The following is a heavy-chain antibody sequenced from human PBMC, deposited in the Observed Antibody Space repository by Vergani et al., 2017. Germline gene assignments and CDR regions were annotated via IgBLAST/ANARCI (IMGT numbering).Heavy chain of an antibody. J-gene: IGHJ4*02. CDR3: ARVYTNYDILTGYYRRYYFDY. CDR1: GGPFKNSA. CDR2: INPNSGGT. Sequence: QVQLVQSGAEVKKPGSSVKVSCKASGGPFKNSAFSWVRQAPGHGLEWMGWINPNSGGTNYAQKFQGRVTMTRDTSISTAYMELSRLRSDDTAVYYCARVYTNYDILTGYYRRYYFDYWGQGTLVTVSS. D-gene: IGHD3-9*01. V-gene: IGHV1-2*02.